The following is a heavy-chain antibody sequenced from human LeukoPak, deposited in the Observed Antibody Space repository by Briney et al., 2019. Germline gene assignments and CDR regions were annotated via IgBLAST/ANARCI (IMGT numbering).Heavy chain of an antibody. V-gene: IGHV3-30-3*01. CDR1: GFTFSSYA. J-gene: IGHJ4*02. Sequence: GRSLRLSCAASGFTFSSYAMHWVRQAPGKGLEWVAVISYDGSNKYYADSVKGRSTISRDNSKNTLYLQMNSLRAEDTAVYYCAREGGSGYDPQYFDYWGQGTLVTVSS. D-gene: IGHD5-12*01. CDR2: ISYDGSNK. CDR3: AREGGSGYDPQYFDY.